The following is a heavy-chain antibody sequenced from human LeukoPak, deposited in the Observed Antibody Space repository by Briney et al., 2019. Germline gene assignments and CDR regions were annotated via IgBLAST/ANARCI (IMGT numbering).Heavy chain of an antibody. CDR3: ARDIPYYDFWSGYYEDY. CDR1: GYTFTSYG. J-gene: IGHJ4*02. CDR2: ISAYNGNT. Sequence: GASAKVSCKASGYTFTSYGISWVRQAPGQGLEWMGWISAYNGNTNYAQKLQGRVTMTTDTSTSTAYMELRSLRSDDTAVYYCARDIPYYDFWSGYYEDYWGQGTLVTVSS. V-gene: IGHV1-18*01. D-gene: IGHD3-3*01.